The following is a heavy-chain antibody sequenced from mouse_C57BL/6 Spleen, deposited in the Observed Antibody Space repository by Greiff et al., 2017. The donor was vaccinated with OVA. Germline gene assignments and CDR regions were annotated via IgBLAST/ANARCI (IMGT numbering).Heavy chain of an antibody. CDR1: GFTFSDYY. V-gene: IGHV5-16*01. D-gene: IGHD1-1*01. Sequence: DVKLVESEGGLVQPGSSMKLSCTASGFTFSDYYMAWVRQVPEKGLEWVANINYDGSSTYYLDSLKSRFIISRDNAKNILYLQMSSLKSEDTATYYCARDRWRSGFDYWGQGTTLTVSS. CDR3: ARDRWRSGFDY. CDR2: INYDGSST. J-gene: IGHJ2*01.